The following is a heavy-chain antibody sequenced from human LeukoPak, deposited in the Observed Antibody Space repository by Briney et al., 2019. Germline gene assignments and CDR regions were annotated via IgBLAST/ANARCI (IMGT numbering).Heavy chain of an antibody. J-gene: IGHJ4*02. D-gene: IGHD6-13*01. CDR3: ARGRGSRSSDC. V-gene: IGHV1-8*01. CDR2: MNPNSGDT. CDR1: GYTFTSFD. Sequence: ASVKVSCKASGYTFTSFDINWMRQATGQGLEWMGWMNPNSGDTGYAQKFQGRVTMTRDTSISTAYLELSSLRSDDTAVYYCARGRGSRSSDCWGQGTLVTVSS.